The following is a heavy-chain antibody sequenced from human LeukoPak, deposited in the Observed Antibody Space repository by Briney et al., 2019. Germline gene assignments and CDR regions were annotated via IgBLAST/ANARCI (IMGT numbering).Heavy chain of an antibody. D-gene: IGHD6-19*01. CDR2: VDPEDGET. CDR3: ATDGGIAVAGMNY. Sequence: ASVKVSCKASGYTFTDYYMHWVQRAPGKGLEWMGRVDPEDGETIYAEKFQGRVTITADTSTDTAYMELSSLRSEDTAVYYCATDGGIAVAGMNYWGQGTLVTVSS. V-gene: IGHV1-69-2*01. CDR1: GYTFTDYY. J-gene: IGHJ4*02.